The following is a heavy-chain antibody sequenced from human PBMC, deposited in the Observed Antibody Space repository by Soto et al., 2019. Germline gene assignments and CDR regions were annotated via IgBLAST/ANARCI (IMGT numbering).Heavy chain of an antibody. V-gene: IGHV3-30*18. CDR2: VSHDGRNT. CDR1: GFTFSDYA. D-gene: IGHD6-19*01. J-gene: IGHJ4*02. Sequence: VQLVESGGGVVQPGRSLRLSCAASGFTFSDYAMHWVRQAPGKGLEWVVVVSHDGRNTHYADSVKGRFTISRDSSKNTVSLEKTSLRAEDTAVYYCAKGGRQWLVTSDFNYWGQGALVTVSS. CDR3: AKGGRQWLVTSDFNY.